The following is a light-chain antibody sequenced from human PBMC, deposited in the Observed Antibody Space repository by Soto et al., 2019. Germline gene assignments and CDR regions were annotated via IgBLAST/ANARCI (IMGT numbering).Light chain of an antibody. CDR1: SSDVGGYNY. Sequence: QSALTQPASVSGSPGQSITICCTGTSSDVGGYNYVSWYQQHPGKAPKLMIYEVSNRPSGVSNRFSGSKSGNTASLTISGLQADDEADYYCSSYTSSSIDYVFGTGTKVTVL. J-gene: IGLJ1*01. CDR2: EVS. CDR3: SSYTSSSIDYV. V-gene: IGLV2-14*01.